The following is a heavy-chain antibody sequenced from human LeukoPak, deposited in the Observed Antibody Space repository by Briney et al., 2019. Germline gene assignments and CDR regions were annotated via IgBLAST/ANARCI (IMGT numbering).Heavy chain of an antibody. CDR1: GGTFSSYA. CDR3: ARALYYYDSSGYYKDYYYYYGMDV. Sequence: GASVKVSCKASGGTFSSYAISWVRQAPGQGLEWMGGIIPIFGTANYAQKFQGRVTITADESTSTAYMELSSLRSEDTAVYYCARALYYYDSSGYYKDYYYYYGMDVWGQGTLVTVSS. CDR2: IIPIFGTA. V-gene: IGHV1-69*13. D-gene: IGHD3-22*01. J-gene: IGHJ6*02.